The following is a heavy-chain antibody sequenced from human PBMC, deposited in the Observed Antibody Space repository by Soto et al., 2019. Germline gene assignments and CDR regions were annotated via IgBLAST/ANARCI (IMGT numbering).Heavy chain of an antibody. D-gene: IGHD4-17*01. Sequence: GGSLRLSCAASGFTFDDYAMHWFRQAPGKGLEWVSGISWNSGSIGYADSVKGRFTISRDNAKNSLYLQMNSLRAEDTALYYCAKDIYGDYQYYYGMDVWGQGTTVTVSS. V-gene: IGHV3-9*01. CDR3: AKDIYGDYQYYYGMDV. CDR2: ISWNSGSI. CDR1: GFTFDDYA. J-gene: IGHJ6*02.